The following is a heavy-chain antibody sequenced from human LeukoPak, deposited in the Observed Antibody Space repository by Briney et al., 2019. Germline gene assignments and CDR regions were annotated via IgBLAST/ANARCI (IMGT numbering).Heavy chain of an antibody. CDR3: ASRGSSSFYPVDY. V-gene: IGHV1-2*02. Sequence: ASVKVSCKASGYTFTSYYMHWVRQAPGQGLEWMGWINPNSGGTNYAQKFQGRVTMTRDTSISTAYMELSRLRSDDTTVYYCASRGSSSFYPVDYWGQGTLVTVSS. D-gene: IGHD6-6*01. J-gene: IGHJ4*02. CDR2: INPNSGGT. CDR1: GYTFTSYY.